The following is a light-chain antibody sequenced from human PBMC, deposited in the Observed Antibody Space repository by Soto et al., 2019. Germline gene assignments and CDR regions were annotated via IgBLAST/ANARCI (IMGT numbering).Light chain of an antibody. CDR2: GAS. Sequence: DIQLTQSPSFLSASVGDRVTITCRASQGIRSYLAWYQQRPGKAPELLIYGASTLRPGGASRFSGGGSGTEFTLTISSLQPEDFENYFCQQLNTFPPFFTFGPGTKVDIK. CDR1: QGIRSY. J-gene: IGKJ3*01. V-gene: IGKV1-9*01. CDR3: QQLNTFPPFFT.